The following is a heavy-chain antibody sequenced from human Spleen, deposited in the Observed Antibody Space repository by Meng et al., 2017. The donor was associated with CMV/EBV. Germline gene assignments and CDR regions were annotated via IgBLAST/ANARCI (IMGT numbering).Heavy chain of an antibody. V-gene: IGHV4-39*07. Sequence: PQLRGPGPGLGKPSEALSLTCPVSGGSISSSSYYWGWIRQPPGKGLEWIGSIYYSGSTYYNPSLKSRVTISVDTSKNQFSLKLSSVTAADTAVYYCAKGGNGVCPTHWGQGTLVTVSS. D-gene: IGHD2-8*01. CDR2: IYYSGST. CDR1: GGSISSSSYY. J-gene: IGHJ4*02. CDR3: AKGGNGVCPTH.